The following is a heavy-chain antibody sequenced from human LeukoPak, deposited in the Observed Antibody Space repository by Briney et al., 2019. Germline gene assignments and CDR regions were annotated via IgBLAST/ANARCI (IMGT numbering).Heavy chain of an antibody. CDR2: INPNGGGT. CDR3: ARDVYYDSSGYYY. D-gene: IGHD3-22*01. J-gene: IGHJ4*02. Sequence: ASVKVSCKASGYTFTGYYMHWVRQAPGQGLEWMGWINPNGGGTKYAKKFQGRVTMTRDTSISTAYMELGRLRSDDTAVYYCARDVYYDSSGYYYWGQGTLVTVSS. V-gene: IGHV1-2*02. CDR1: GYTFTGYY.